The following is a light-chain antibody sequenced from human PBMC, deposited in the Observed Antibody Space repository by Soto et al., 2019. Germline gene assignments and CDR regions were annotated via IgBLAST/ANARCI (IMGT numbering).Light chain of an antibody. Sequence: AIRMTQSPSSLSASTGDRVTITCRASQGISSYLAWYQQKPGKAPKLLIYAASTLQSGVPPRFSGSGSGTDFTLTITCMQSEDFAHYYYQQYYSYPRTFGQGTKVDIK. CDR3: QQYYSYPRT. V-gene: IGKV1-8*01. CDR1: QGISSY. CDR2: AAS. J-gene: IGKJ1*01.